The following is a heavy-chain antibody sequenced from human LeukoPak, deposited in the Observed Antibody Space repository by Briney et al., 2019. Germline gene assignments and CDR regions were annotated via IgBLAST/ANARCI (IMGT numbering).Heavy chain of an antibody. CDR3: ARAGFTMVRGVIIGGNWFDP. CDR2: IIPIFGTA. D-gene: IGHD3-10*01. V-gene: IGHV1-69*06. J-gene: IGHJ5*02. CDR1: GYTFATYQ. Sequence: SVEVSCKASGYTFATYQIHWVRQATGQGLEWMGGIIPIFGTANYAQKFQGRVTITADKSTSTAYMELSSLRSEDTAVYYCARAGFTMVRGVIIGGNWFDPWGQGTLVTVSS.